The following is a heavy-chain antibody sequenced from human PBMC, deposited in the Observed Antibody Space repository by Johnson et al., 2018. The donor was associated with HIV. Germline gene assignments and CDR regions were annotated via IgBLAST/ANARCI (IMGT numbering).Heavy chain of an antibody. Sequence: VQLVESGGGLVRPGGSLRLSCAASGFTFSDHYMDWVRQAPGKGLEWVGRTRNKANSYTTEYAASVKGRFTISRDDSKNSLYLQMNSLKTEDTAVYYCAIDSSGYSGFDVWGQGTMVTVSS. J-gene: IGHJ3*01. CDR3: AIDSSGYSGFDV. D-gene: IGHD3-22*01. CDR1: GFTFSDHY. V-gene: IGHV3-72*01. CDR2: TRNKANSYTT.